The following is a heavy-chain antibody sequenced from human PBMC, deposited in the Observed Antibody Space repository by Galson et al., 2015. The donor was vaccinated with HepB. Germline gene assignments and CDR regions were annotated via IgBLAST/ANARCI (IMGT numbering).Heavy chain of an antibody. D-gene: IGHD6-13*01. CDR1: GYTFTSYW. V-gene: IGHV5-10-1*01. Sequence: QSGAEVKKPGESLRISCRGSGYTFTSYWISWVRQMPGEGLEWMGRIDPSDSYTNYSPSFQGHVTISADKSTATAYLQWSSLKAADTGMYFCARRFYSSGWYDYWGQGTLLTVSS. J-gene: IGHJ4*02. CDR3: ARRFYSSGWYDY. CDR2: IDPSDSYT.